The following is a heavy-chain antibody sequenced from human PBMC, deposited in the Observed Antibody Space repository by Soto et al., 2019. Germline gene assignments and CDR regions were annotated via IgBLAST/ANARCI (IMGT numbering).Heavy chain of an antibody. Sequence: ASVKVSCKASGYTFTGYYMHWVRQAPGQGLEWMGWINPNSGGTNYAQKFQGRVTMTRDTSISTAYMELSRLRSDDTAVYYCARDWVVGATISYYYYGMDVWGQGTTVPVSS. CDR3: ARDWVVGATISYYYYGMDV. CDR1: GYTFTGYY. V-gene: IGHV1-2*02. J-gene: IGHJ6*02. D-gene: IGHD1-26*01. CDR2: INPNSGGT.